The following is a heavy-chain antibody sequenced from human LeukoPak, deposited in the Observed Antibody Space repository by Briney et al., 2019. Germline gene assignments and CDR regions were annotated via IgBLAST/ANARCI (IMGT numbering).Heavy chain of an antibody. J-gene: IGHJ4*02. CDR2: IHFSGST. Sequence: SETLSLTCTVSGGSINSYYWTWIRQSAEKGLEWIGRIHFSGSTNYNPALKSRVAISLDDSKNQFSLKLRSVTAAETAVYFCARDDSSRDDSSGYHVWGRGTLVTVSS. V-gene: IGHV4-4*07. D-gene: IGHD3-22*01. CDR1: GGSINSYY. CDR3: ARDDSSRDDSSGYHV.